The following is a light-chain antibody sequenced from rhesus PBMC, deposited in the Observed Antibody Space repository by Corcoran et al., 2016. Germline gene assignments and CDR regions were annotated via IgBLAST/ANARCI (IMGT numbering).Light chain of an antibody. CDR3: LQDYTTPFT. V-gene: IGKV1-94*01. CDR2: AAS. J-gene: IGKJ3*01. Sequence: DIQMTQSPSSLSASVVDRVTVTCRASQGINKELSWYQQKRGKSPTLLIYAASRLQTGVSSRFSGSGSGTDYPLTISSLQPEDIATYYCLQDYTTPFTFGPGTKLDIK. CDR1: QGINKE.